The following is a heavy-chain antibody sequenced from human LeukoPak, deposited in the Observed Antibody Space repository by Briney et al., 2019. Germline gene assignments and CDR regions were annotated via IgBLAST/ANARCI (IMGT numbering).Heavy chain of an antibody. J-gene: IGHJ4*02. CDR3: ARQDGSAWYYFDY. D-gene: IGHD6-19*01. CDR1: GYSFTTYR. V-gene: IGHV5-51*01. CDR2: IYPGDSDT. Sequence: GESLKISCKGSGYSFTTYRIGWVRQMPGKGLEWMGIIYPGDSDTRYSPSFQGQVTISADESISTAYLQWSSLKASDTAMYYCARQDGSAWYYFDYWGQGTLVTVSS.